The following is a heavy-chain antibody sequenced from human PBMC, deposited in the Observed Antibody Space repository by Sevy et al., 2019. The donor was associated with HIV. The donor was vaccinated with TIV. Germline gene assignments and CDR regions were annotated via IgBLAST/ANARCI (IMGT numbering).Heavy chain of an antibody. Sequence: GGSLLSCAASGFTFSSYAMSWVRQAPGKGLEWVSAISGSGGSTYYADSVKGRFTISRDNSKNTLYLQMNSLRAEDTAVYYCAKDQQTDYDILTGYPFFDYWGQGTLVTVSS. J-gene: IGHJ4*02. CDR1: GFTFSSYA. CDR2: ISGSGGST. V-gene: IGHV3-23*01. D-gene: IGHD3-9*01. CDR3: AKDQQTDYDILTGYPFFDY.